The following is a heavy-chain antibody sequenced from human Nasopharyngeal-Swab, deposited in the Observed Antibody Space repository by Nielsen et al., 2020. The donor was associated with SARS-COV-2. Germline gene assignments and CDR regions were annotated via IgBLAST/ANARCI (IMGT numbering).Heavy chain of an antibody. CDR3: ARGRPGTYYTYYYGLDV. CDR2: TSIRGTT. Sequence: LRLSCSVSDDSLRRGGFYWTWIRQPAGRGLEVIGRTSIRGTTNYSPPFKNRVTMSLDTSKKQFFLRLASVSAADTAIYYCARGRPGTYYTYYYGLDVWGQGTTVTVSS. CDR1: DDSLRRGGFY. D-gene: IGHD1-26*01. V-gene: IGHV4-61*02. J-gene: IGHJ6*02.